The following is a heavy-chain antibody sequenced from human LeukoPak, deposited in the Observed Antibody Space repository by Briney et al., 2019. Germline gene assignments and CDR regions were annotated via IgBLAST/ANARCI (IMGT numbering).Heavy chain of an antibody. J-gene: IGHJ3*02. V-gene: IGHV3-21*04. Sequence: PGGSLRLSCATSGFSFSDYSMNRVRQAPGKGLEWVSSITSSSTYIHYADSVKGRFTISRDNGKNSLYLQMSSLRAEDTAVYFCARDKGAFDIWGQGTVVTVSS. CDR1: GFSFSDYS. CDR2: ITSSSTYI. CDR3: ARDKGAFDI.